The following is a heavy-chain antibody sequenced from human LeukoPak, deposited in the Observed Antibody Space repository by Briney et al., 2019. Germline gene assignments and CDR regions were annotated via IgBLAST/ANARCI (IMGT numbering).Heavy chain of an antibody. J-gene: IGHJ4*02. Sequence: GGSLRLSCAASGFTFSNYAMSWVRQAPGKGLEWVANIKQDGSGKYYVDSVKGRFTISRDNTKNSLYLQMNSLRAEDTAVYYCARGIPGSGWYTLRYYFDYWGQGTLVTVSS. CDR1: GFTFSNYA. D-gene: IGHD6-19*01. CDR2: IKQDGSGK. V-gene: IGHV3-7*03. CDR3: ARGIPGSGWYTLRYYFDY.